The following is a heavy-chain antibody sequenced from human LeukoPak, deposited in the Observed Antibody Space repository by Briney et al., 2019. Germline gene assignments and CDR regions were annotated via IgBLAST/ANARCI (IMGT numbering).Heavy chain of an antibody. CDR3: ATCSLFGGSSNDAFDI. D-gene: IGHD2-15*01. Sequence: PGGSLRLSCAASGFTFSSYAMHWVRQAPGKGLEWVAVISYDGSNKYYADSVKGRFTISRDNSKNTLYLQMNSLRAEDTAVYYCATCSLFGGSSNDAFDIWGQGTMVTVSS. CDR1: GFTFSSYA. V-gene: IGHV3-30*14. CDR2: ISYDGSNK. J-gene: IGHJ3*02.